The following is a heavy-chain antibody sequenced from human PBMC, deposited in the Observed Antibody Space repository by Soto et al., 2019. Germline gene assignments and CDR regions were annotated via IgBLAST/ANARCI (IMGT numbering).Heavy chain of an antibody. J-gene: IGHJ4*02. Sequence: SVKIACKASGGTFSSYAISWVREAPGQELAWMGGLIPMFGTANYAQEFQVRVTNPADESTSTDYMELSSLRSDDTAVYYCARASNNLLYFDYWGQGTLVTVSS. CDR3: ARASNNLLYFDY. D-gene: IGHD2-8*01. CDR2: LIPMFGTA. V-gene: IGHV1-69*01. CDR1: GGTFSSYA.